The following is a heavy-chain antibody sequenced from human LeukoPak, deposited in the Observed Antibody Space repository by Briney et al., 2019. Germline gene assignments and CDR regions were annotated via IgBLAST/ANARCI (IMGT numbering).Heavy chain of an antibody. V-gene: IGHV3-74*01. D-gene: IGHD3-22*01. CDR3: TRGRGSMDSMIVDY. CDR2: INSDGSNT. Sequence: PGGSLRLSCAASGFPFSICWMHWVRQAPGKGLVWVSRINSDGSNTDYADSVKGRFTISRDNARNTLYLQMNSLRAEDTAVYYCTRGRGSMDSMIVDYWGQGTLVTVSS. J-gene: IGHJ4*02. CDR1: GFPFSICW.